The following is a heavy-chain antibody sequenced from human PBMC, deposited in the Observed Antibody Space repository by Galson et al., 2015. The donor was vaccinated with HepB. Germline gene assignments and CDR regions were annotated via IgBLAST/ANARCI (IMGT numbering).Heavy chain of an antibody. CDR2: IIPIFGTA. J-gene: IGHJ4*02. CDR1: GGTFSSYA. V-gene: IGHV1-69*13. D-gene: IGHD3-22*01. CDR3: ARGGRRNYYDSSGYSDY. Sequence: SVTVSCKASGGTFSSYAISWVRQAPGQGLEWMGGIIPIFGTANYAQKFQGRVTITADESTSTAYMELSSLRSEDTAVYYCARGGRRNYYDSSGYSDYWGQGTLVTVSS.